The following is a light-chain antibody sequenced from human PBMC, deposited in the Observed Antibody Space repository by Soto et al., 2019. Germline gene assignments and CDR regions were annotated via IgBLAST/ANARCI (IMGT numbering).Light chain of an antibody. Sequence: QSVLTQPPSASGTPGQRVTISCSGSSSNIGSNSANWYQQLPGTAPKLLLSSNNQRPSGVPDRFSGSKSGTSASLAISGLHSEDEADYYCATWDDSLNGVLFGGGTKLTVL. V-gene: IGLV1-44*01. CDR1: SSNIGSNS. J-gene: IGLJ2*01. CDR2: SNN. CDR3: ATWDDSLNGVL.